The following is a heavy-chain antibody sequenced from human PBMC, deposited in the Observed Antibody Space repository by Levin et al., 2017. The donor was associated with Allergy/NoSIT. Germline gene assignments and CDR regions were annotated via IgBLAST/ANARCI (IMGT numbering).Heavy chain of an antibody. Sequence: KAGGSLRLSCAASGFTFSSYSMNWVRQAPGKGLEWVSSISSSSSYIYYADSVKGRFTISRDNAKNSLYLQMNSLRAEDTAVYYCARVFGSGGSSGGFAFDIWGQGTMVTVSS. CDR1: GFTFSSYS. J-gene: IGHJ3*02. D-gene: IGHD2-15*01. CDR3: ARVFGSGGSSGGFAFDI. V-gene: IGHV3-21*01. CDR2: ISSSSSYI.